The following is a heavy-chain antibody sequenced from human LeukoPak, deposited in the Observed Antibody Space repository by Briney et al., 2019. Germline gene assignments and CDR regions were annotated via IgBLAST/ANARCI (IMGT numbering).Heavy chain of an antibody. J-gene: IGHJ6*03. V-gene: IGHV3-23*01. CDR2: IYCSGGST. Sequence: AGGSLTLSCAASGFTFSSYAMSWVRQAPGKGLEWVAAIYCSGGSTYYPASKKSRFTISRDKYKTTLYLQLNSLRAEDTAVYYYARPIWSGFLGYYYYYMDVWGKGTTVTVSS. CDR3: ARPIWSGFLGYYYYYMDV. D-gene: IGHD3-3*01. CDR1: GFTFSSYA.